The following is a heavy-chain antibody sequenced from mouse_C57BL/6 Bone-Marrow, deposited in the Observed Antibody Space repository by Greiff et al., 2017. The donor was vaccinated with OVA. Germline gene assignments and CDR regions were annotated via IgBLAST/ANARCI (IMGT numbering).Heavy chain of an antibody. V-gene: IGHV5-15*01. CDR2: ISNLAYSI. CDR1: GFTFSDYG. CDR3: ARYSPPFAY. J-gene: IGHJ3*01. Sequence: EVKLVESGGGLVQPGGSLKLSCAASGFTFSDYGMAWVRQAPRKGPEWVAFISNLAYSIYYADTVTGRFTISREHAKNTLYLEMSSLRSEDTAMYYCARYSPPFAYWGQGTLVTVSA.